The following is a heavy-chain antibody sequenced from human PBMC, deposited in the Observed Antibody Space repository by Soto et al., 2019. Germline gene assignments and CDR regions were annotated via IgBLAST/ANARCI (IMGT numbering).Heavy chain of an antibody. Sequence: GGSLRLSCAASGFTFSSSEMNWVRQAPGKGLEWVSYISSSGSTIYYADSVKGRFTISRDNAKNSLYLQMNSLRAEDTAVYYCARLVREVISDILTGYLDYWGQGTLVTVSS. D-gene: IGHD3-9*01. CDR2: ISSSGSTI. CDR1: GFTFSSSE. J-gene: IGHJ4*02. V-gene: IGHV3-48*03. CDR3: ARLVREVISDILTGYLDY.